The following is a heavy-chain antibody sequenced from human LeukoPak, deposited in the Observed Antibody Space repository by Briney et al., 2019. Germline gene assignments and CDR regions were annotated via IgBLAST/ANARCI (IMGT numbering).Heavy chain of an antibody. V-gene: IGHV3-74*01. J-gene: IGHJ3*02. CDR3: ARVPYSSSSGRALDI. CDR2: INSDGSST. D-gene: IGHD6-6*01. Sequence: GGSLRLSCAASGFTFSSYWVHWVRQAPGKGLVWVSRINSDGSSTNYADSVKGRFTISRDNAKNTLYLQMNSLRAEDTAVYYCARVPYSSSSGRALDIWGQGTMVTVSS. CDR1: GFTFSSYW.